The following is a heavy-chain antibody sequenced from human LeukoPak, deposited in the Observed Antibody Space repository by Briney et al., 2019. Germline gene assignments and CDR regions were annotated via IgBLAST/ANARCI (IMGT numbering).Heavy chain of an antibody. CDR3: ARDGYREYNYGPYYFDY. Sequence: SQTLSLTCAISGDSVSRNSAAWNWIRQSPSRGLEWLGRTYYRSKWYNDYALSVKSRITIKSDASKNQFSLQLNSVTPEDTAIYYCARDGYREYNYGPYYFDYWGQGTLVTVSS. CDR2: TYYRSKWYN. D-gene: IGHD5-18*01. CDR1: GDSVSRNSAA. V-gene: IGHV6-1*01. J-gene: IGHJ4*02.